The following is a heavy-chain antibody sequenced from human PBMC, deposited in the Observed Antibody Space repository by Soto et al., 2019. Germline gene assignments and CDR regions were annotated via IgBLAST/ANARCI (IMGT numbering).Heavy chain of an antibody. CDR1: GFTFSSYS. D-gene: IGHD2-15*01. J-gene: IGHJ4*02. CDR2: ISSSSSYI. V-gene: IGHV3-21*01. Sequence: EVQLVESGGGLVKPGGSLRLSCAASGFTFSSYSMNWVRQAPGKGLEWVSSISSSSSYIYYADSVKGRFTISRDNAKNSLYLQMNSLRAEDTAVYYCARDPGPDIVVVVAATGIHYWGQGTLVTVSS. CDR3: ARDPGPDIVVVVAATGIHY.